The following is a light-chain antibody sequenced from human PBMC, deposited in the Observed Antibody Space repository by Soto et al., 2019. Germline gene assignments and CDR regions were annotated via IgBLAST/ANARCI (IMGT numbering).Light chain of an antibody. CDR3: QQYNNWPRGT. Sequence: EIVMTQSPVTLSVSPGERATLSCRASQSVRSNLAWYQQKPGQAPRLLMYDASTRATGIPARFSGSGSGTEFTLTISSLQSEDFAVYYCQQYNNWPRGTFGQGTKVEFK. J-gene: IGKJ1*01. V-gene: IGKV3-15*01. CDR2: DAS. CDR1: QSVRSN.